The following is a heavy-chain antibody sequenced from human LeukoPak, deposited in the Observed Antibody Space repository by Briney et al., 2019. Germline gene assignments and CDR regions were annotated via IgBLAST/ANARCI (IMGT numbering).Heavy chain of an antibody. J-gene: IGHJ4*02. Sequence: PGGSLRLSCAASGFSFSSYRMNWVCQAPGKGLEWVSSVSNSGDYIHYADSVKGRFTISRHNSKNSLYLQMSSLRAEDTAVYYCARALIGYCFDYWGQGTLVTVSS. CDR3: ARALIGYCFDY. V-gene: IGHV3-21*06. D-gene: IGHD2-8*01. CDR1: GFSFSSYR. CDR2: VSNSGDYI.